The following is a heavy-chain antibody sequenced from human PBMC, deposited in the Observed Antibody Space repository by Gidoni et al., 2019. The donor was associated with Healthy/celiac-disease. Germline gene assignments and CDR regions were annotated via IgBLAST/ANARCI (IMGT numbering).Heavy chain of an antibody. V-gene: IGHV3-15*01. CDR1: GFTFSNAW. Sequence: EVQLVESGGGLVKPGGSLRLSCAASGFTFSNAWMSWVRPAPGKGLEWVGRIKSKTDGGTTDYAAPVKGRFTISRDDSKNTLYLQMNSLKTEDTAVYYCTTVRRDIVVVPAAEYYYYYMDVWGKGTTVTVSS. CDR3: TTVRRDIVVVPAAEYYYYYMDV. J-gene: IGHJ6*03. D-gene: IGHD2-2*01. CDR2: IKSKTDGGTT.